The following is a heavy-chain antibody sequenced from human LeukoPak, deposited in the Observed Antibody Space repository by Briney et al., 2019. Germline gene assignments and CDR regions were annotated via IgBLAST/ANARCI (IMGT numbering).Heavy chain of an antibody. Sequence: GGSLRLSCAASGFTFSLYAMDWVRQAPGKGLEWVSEISGSGGSTDYADSVKGRFTISRDNSKNTVYLQMNSLRAEDTAVYYCAKDQTGDNSGYYGDKAFDIWGQGTMVTVSS. D-gene: IGHD3-22*01. J-gene: IGHJ3*02. V-gene: IGHV3-23*01. CDR1: GFTFSLYA. CDR3: AKDQTGDNSGYYGDKAFDI. CDR2: ISGSGGST.